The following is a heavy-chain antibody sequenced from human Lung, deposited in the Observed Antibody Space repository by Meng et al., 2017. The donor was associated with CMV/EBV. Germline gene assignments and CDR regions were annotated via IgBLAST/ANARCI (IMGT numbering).Heavy chain of an antibody. CDR1: GSSRSGNIR. J-gene: IGHJ4*02. CDR2: IDDSGST. Sequence: QRQERGPESVKPPETLHHTLGYSGSSRSGNIRWTLVRQPPGKGLEWIGDIDDSGSTNYNPSLNSRISISLDKSKNHFSLKANSVTAADTAVYYCARGKQDAWELLAYWGQGALVTVSS. V-gene: IGHV4-4*03. CDR3: ARGKQDAWELLAY. D-gene: IGHD1-26*01.